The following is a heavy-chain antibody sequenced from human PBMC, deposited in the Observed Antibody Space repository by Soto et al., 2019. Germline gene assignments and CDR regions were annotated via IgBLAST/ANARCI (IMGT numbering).Heavy chain of an antibody. D-gene: IGHD1-7*01. V-gene: IGHV3-23*01. CDR3: AKSPWRPKSSIPGTGPADY. Sequence: GGSLRLSGAASGFTFSSYSISWVRQAPGKGLEWVSAISGSGVSTYYADSVKGRFTISRDNSKNTLYLQMKSLRAEDTAVYYCAKSPWRPKSSIPGTGPADYWGQGTLVPVSS. J-gene: IGHJ4*02. CDR1: GFTFSSYS. CDR2: ISGSGVST.